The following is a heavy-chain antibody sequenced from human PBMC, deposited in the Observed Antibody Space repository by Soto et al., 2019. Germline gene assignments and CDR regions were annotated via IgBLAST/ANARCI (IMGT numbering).Heavy chain of an antibody. D-gene: IGHD3-3*01. Sequence: SETLSLTCTVSGGSISSSSYYWGWIRQPPGKGLEWIGSIYYSGSTYYNPSLKSRVTISVDTSKNQFSLKLSSVTAADTAVYYCARASYDFWSGHYFDYWGQGTLVTVSS. J-gene: IGHJ4*02. CDR1: GGSISSSSYY. V-gene: IGHV4-39*01. CDR2: IYYSGST. CDR3: ARASYDFWSGHYFDY.